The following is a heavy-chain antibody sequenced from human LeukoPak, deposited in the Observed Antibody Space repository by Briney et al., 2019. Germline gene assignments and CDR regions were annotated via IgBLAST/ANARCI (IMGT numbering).Heavy chain of an antibody. J-gene: IGHJ4*02. V-gene: IGHV4-39*07. CDR3: ARAPWIAVAGTKALGFDY. CDR2: IYYSGST. D-gene: IGHD6-19*01. CDR1: GGSISSSSYY. Sequence: SETLSLTCTVSGGSISSSSYYWGWIRQPPGKGLEWIGSIYYSGSTYYNPSLKSRVTISVDTSKNQFSLKLSSVTAADTAVYYCARAPWIAVAGTKALGFDYWGQGTLVTVSS.